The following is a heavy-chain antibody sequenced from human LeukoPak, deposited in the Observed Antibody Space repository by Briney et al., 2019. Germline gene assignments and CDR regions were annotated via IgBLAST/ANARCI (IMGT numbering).Heavy chain of an antibody. Sequence: ASVKVSCKASGYTFTSYDINWVRQATGQGLEWMGWMNPNSGNTGYAQKFQGRVTMTRDMSTSTVYMELSSLRSEDTAVYYCAGGIAARSGGFDPWGQGTLVTVSS. V-gene: IGHV1-8*02. D-gene: IGHD6-13*01. CDR3: AGGIAARSGGFDP. J-gene: IGHJ5*02. CDR2: MNPNSGNT. CDR1: GYTFTSYD.